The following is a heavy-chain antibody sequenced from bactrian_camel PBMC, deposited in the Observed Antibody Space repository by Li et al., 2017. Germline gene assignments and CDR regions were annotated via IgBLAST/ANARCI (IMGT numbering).Heavy chain of an antibody. CDR3: YTSDSDGRGY. Sequence: HVQLVESGGGSVQAGGSLTLSCTASGFTFASSDVGWYRQNPGGECELVASLQTDGSSAYADSVKGRFTISRDNAKNTVYLEMSSLKSEDAALYYCYTSDSDGRGYWGRGTQVTV. J-gene: IGHJ4*01. CDR1: GFTFASSD. CDR2: LQTDGSS. V-gene: IGHV3S55*01. D-gene: IGHD4*01.